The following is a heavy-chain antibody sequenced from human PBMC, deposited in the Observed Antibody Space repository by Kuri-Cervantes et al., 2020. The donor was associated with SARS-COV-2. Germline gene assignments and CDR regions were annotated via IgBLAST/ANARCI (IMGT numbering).Heavy chain of an antibody. Sequence: GESLKISCKASGYTFTSYGISRVRQAPGQGLEWMGWISAYNGNTNYAQKLQGRVTMTTDTSTSTAYMELRSLRSDDTAVYYCARAFCSSTSCYYFDYWGQGTLVTVSS. CDR2: ISAYNGNT. CDR1: GYTFTSYG. D-gene: IGHD2-2*01. V-gene: IGHV1-18*01. CDR3: ARAFCSSTSCYYFDY. J-gene: IGHJ4*02.